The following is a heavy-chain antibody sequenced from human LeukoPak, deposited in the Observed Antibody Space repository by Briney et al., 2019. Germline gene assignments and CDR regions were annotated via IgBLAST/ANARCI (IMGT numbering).Heavy chain of an antibody. D-gene: IGHD3-3*01. J-gene: IGHJ4*02. CDR3: ARELRFLEWTQHYFDY. CDR2: IYHSGST. V-gene: IGHV4-30-2*01. CDR1: GGSISSGGYY. Sequence: PSQTLSLTCTVSGGSISSGGYYWSWIRQPPGKGLGWIGYIYHSGSTYYNPSLKSRVTISVDRSKNQFSLKLSSVTAADTAVYYCARELRFLEWTQHYFDYWGQGTLVTVSS.